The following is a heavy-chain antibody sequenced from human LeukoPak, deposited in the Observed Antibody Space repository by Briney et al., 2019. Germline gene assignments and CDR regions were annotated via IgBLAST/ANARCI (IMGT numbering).Heavy chain of an antibody. V-gene: IGHV3-53*01. CDR2: IYSGGST. CDR3: ARGKQLAHFDY. J-gene: IGHJ4*02. Sequence: GGSLRLSCAASGFTVSSNYMSWVRQAPGKGLEWVSVIYSGGSTYYADSVKGRFTISRDNSKNTLYLQMNSLRAEDTAVYYCARGKQLAHFDYWGQETLVTVSS. D-gene: IGHD5-18*01. CDR1: GFTVSSNY.